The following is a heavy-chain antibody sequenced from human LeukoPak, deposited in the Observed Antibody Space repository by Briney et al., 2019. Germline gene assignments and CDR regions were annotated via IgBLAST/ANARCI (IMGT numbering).Heavy chain of an antibody. CDR2: IIPIFGTA. D-gene: IGHD5-24*01. J-gene: IGHJ4*02. V-gene: IGHV1-69*05. CDR3: ARGSAGGWLQEGDY. Sequence: VASVTVSCKASGGTFSSYAISWVRQAPGQGLEWMGGIIPIFGTANYAQKFQGRVTITTAEPTSTAYMELSGLRSEDPAVYYCARGSAGGWLQEGDYWGQGTLVTVSS. CDR1: GGTFSSYA.